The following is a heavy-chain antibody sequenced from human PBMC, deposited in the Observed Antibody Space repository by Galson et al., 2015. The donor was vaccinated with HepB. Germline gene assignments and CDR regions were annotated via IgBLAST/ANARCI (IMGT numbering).Heavy chain of an antibody. CDR1: GYTFTSYG. CDR3: ARAEAALEGGLDAFDI. CDR2: ISAYNGNT. Sequence: SVKVSCKASGYTFTSYGISWVRQAPGQGLEWMGWISAYNGNTNYAQKLQGRVTMTTDTSTSTAYMELRSLRSDDTAVYYCARAEAALEGGLDAFDIWGQGTMVTVSS. D-gene: IGHD6-6*01. J-gene: IGHJ3*02. V-gene: IGHV1-18*01.